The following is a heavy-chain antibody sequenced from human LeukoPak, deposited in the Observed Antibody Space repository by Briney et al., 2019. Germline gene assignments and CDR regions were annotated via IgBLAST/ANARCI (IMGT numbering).Heavy chain of an antibody. CDR2: IYYSGST. D-gene: IGHD3-16*01. CDR1: GGSISSYY. CDR3: ARRRGRTFYFDY. Sequence: PSETLSLTCTVSGGSISSYYWSWTRQPPGKGLEWIGYIYYSGSTNYNPSLKSRVTISVDTSKNQFSLRLSSVTAADTAVYYCARRRGRTFYFDYWGQGTLVTVSS. V-gene: IGHV4-59*08. J-gene: IGHJ4*02.